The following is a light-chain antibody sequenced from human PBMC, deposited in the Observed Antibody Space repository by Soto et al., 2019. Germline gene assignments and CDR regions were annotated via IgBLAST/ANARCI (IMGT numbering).Light chain of an antibody. J-gene: IGLJ2*01. V-gene: IGLV2-14*01. Sequence: QSALTQPASVSGSPGQSITISCTGTSSDVGGYNYVSWYQQHPGKAPKLMIYDVSNRPSGVSNRFSGSKSGNTASLTISGLQAEDEADYYCNSYTSSRNVVFGGGTKVTVL. CDR1: SSDVGGYNY. CDR2: DVS. CDR3: NSYTSSRNVV.